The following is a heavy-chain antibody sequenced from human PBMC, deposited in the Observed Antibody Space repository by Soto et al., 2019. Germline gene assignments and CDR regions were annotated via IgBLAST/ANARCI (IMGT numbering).Heavy chain of an antibody. J-gene: IGHJ6*02. CDR3: ARSATSCYFMCCFANYHHYVMAV. CDR2: INPNSGGT. D-gene: IGHD2-2*01. Sequence: ASVKVSCKASGYTFTGYYMHWVRQAPGQGLEWMGWINPNSGGTNYAQKFQGWVTMTRDTSISTAYMELSRLRSDDTAVYYCARSATSCYFMCCFANYHHYVMAVCGQGTTVTVSS. CDR1: GYTFTGYY. V-gene: IGHV1-2*04.